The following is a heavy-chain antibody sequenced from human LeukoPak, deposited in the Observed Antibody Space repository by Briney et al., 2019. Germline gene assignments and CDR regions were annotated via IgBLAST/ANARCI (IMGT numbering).Heavy chain of an antibody. J-gene: IGHJ4*02. CDR2: INTNTGNP. V-gene: IGHV7-4-1*02. D-gene: IGHD3-22*01. Sequence: ASVKVSCKASGYTFTSYGISWVRQAPGQGLEWMGWINTNTGNPTYAQGFTGRFVFSLDTSVSTAYLQISSLKAEDTAVYYCARDQDYYDSSGYWNYWGQGTLVTVSS. CDR1: GYTFTSYG. CDR3: ARDQDYYDSSGYWNY.